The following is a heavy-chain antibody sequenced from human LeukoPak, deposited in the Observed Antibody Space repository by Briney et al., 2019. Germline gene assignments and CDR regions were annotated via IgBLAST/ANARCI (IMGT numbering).Heavy chain of an antibody. CDR3: ARVSSSWYYFDY. CDR1: GGSISSGGYY. D-gene: IGHD6-13*01. CDR2: IYYSGST. J-gene: IGHJ4*02. Sequence: PSQTLSLTCTVSGGSISSGGYYWSWIRQPPGKGLEWIGYIYYSGSTNYNPSLKSRVTISVDTSKNQFSLKLSSVTAADTAVYYCARVSSSWYYFDYWGQGTLVTVSS. V-gene: IGHV4-61*08.